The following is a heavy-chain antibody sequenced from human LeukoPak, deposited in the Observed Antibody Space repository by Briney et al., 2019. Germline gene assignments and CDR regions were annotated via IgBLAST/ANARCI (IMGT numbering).Heavy chain of an antibody. Sequence: SETLSLTCTVSGGSISSYYWSWIRQLAGKGLEWIGRIYTSGSTNYNPSLKSRVTMSVDTSKNQFSLKLSSVTAADTAVYYCARDSPPNYYDSSGSKNAFDIWGQGTMVTVSS. CDR3: ARDSPPNYYDSSGSKNAFDI. V-gene: IGHV4-4*07. CDR1: GGSISSYY. J-gene: IGHJ3*02. CDR2: IYTSGST. D-gene: IGHD3-22*01.